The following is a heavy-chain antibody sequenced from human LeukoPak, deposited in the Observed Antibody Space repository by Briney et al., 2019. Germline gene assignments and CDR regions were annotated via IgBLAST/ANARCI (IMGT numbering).Heavy chain of an antibody. J-gene: IGHJ5*02. CDR2: IRYDGGNK. V-gene: IGHV3-30*02. D-gene: IGHD1-1*01. CDR1: GSTFSSYG. CDR3: ARCRARLQTTPEIHWVDP. Sequence: GGSLRLSCAASGSTFSSYGMHWVRQAPGKGLEWVAFIRYDGGNKYYADSVKGRFTISRDNSKNTLYLQMNSLRAEDTAVYYWARCRARLQTTPEIHWVDPWGQGTLVTVSS.